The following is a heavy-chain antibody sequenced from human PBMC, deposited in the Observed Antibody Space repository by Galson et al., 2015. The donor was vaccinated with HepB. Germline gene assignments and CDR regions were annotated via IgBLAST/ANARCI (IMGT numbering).Heavy chain of an antibody. J-gene: IGHJ6*02. CDR3: ARGGHYYYAMDV. CDR1: GDSVSRNSAA. CDR2: TFYTSKWFN. V-gene: IGHV6-1*01. Sequence: CAISGDSVSRNSAAWNWIRQSPSRGLEWLGRTFYTSKWFNGYAVSVKSRITINPDTSKNQFSLQLNSVTPEDTAVYYCARGGHYYYAMDVWGQGTTVTVSS. D-gene: IGHD5-12*01.